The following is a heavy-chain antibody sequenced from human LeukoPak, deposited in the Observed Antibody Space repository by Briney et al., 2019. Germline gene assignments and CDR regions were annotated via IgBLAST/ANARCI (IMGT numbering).Heavy chain of an antibody. D-gene: IGHD6-19*01. J-gene: IGHJ3*02. V-gene: IGHV3-21*01. CDR3: ARLGYSSGRAFDI. CDR2: ISSSSSYI. CDR1: GFTFSSYS. Sequence: GGSLRLSCAASGFTFSSYSMNWVRQAPGKGLEWVSSISSSSSYIYYADSVKGRFTISRDNAKNSLYLQMNSLRAEDTAVYYCARLGYSSGRAFDIWGQGTMVTVSS.